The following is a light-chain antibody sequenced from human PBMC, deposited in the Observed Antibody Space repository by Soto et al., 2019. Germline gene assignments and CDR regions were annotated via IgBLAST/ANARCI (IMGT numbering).Light chain of an antibody. CDR1: QSVPNNY. V-gene: IGKV3-20*01. Sequence: IALTQSPGTLSLSPGEAATLSCRARQSVPNNYIAWYQQKPRQAPRLLIYGASRRTTGIPDEFSGSGSGTDFTLTISRLEPEDSAMYFCHQYGSSPYNFGQGSNLHI. CDR3: HQYGSSPYN. J-gene: IGKJ2*01. CDR2: GAS.